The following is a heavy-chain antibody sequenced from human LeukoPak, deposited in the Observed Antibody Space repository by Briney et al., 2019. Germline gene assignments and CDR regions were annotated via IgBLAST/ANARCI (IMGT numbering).Heavy chain of an antibody. J-gene: IGHJ4*02. CDR1: GGSISSSSYY. Sequence: SETLSLTCTVSGGSISSSSYYWGWIRQPPGKGLEWIGGIYYSGSTYYNPFLKSRVTISVDTSKNQFSLKLSSVTAADTAVYYCARASVVVAARVFNYWGQGTLVTVSS. CDR2: IYYSGST. V-gene: IGHV4-39*07. D-gene: IGHD2-15*01. CDR3: ARASVVVAARVFNY.